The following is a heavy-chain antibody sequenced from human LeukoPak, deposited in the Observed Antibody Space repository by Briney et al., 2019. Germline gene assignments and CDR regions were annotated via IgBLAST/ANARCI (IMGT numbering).Heavy chain of an antibody. CDR2: IYYSGGT. V-gene: IGHV4-59*01. CDR1: GGSISSYY. CDR3: ARSGRHYDSSGYWT. D-gene: IGHD3-22*01. J-gene: IGHJ5*02. Sequence: SETLSLTCTVSGGSISSYYWSWIRQPPGKGLEWIGYIYYSGGTKYNPSLKSRVTISVDTSKNQFSLKLSSVTAADTAVYYCARSGRHYDSSGYWTWGQGTLVTVSS.